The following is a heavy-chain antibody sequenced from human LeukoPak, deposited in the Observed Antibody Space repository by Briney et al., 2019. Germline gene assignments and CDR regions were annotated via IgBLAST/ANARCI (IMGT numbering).Heavy chain of an antibody. CDR2: INPNSGGT. J-gene: IGHJ4*02. CDR3: ARSYSGYGPYFDY. D-gene: IGHD5-12*01. V-gene: IGHV1-2*02. Sequence: ASVKVSCKASGYTFTGYYMHWVRQAPGQGLEWMGWINPNSGGTNYAQKFQGRVTMTRDTSISTAYMELSRLRSDDTAVYYCARSYSGYGPYFDYWGQGTLVTVSS. CDR1: GYTFTGYY.